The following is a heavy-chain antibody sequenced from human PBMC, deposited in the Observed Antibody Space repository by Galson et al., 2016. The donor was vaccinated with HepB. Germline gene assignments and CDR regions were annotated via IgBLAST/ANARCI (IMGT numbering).Heavy chain of an antibody. D-gene: IGHD4-17*01. V-gene: IGHV3-23*01. CDR1: GFTFSTYN. CDR2: VSGSGGST. Sequence: SLRLSCAASGFTFSTYNMNWVRQAPGKGLEWVSTVSGSGGSTYYADSVKGRFTISRDNSKNTLYLQMNSLRAEDTALYYCAKLGPTVTMVYWGQGTLVTVSS. J-gene: IGHJ4*02. CDR3: AKLGPTVTMVY.